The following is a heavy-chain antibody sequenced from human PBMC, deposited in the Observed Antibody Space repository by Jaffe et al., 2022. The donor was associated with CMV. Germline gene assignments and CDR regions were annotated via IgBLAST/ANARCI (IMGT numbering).Heavy chain of an antibody. D-gene: IGHD2-8*01. CDR2: ISSSSSYI. J-gene: IGHJ6*03. V-gene: IGHV3-21*01. Sequence: EVQLVESGGGLVKPGGSLRLSCAASGFTFSSYSMNWVRQAPGKGLEWVSSISSSSSYIYYADSVKGRFTISRDNAKNSLYLQMNSLRAEDTAVYYCARVPGYCTNGVCYERNYYYYYMDVWGKGTTVTVSS. CDR1: GFTFSSYS. CDR3: ARVPGYCTNGVCYERNYYYYYMDV.